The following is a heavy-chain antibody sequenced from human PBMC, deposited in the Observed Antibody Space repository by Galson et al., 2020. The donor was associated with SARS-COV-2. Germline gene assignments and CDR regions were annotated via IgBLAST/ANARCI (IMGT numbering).Heavy chain of an antibody. CDR2: ISGYNGNI. Sequence: ASVKVSCKASGYTFISYGISWVRQAPGQGLEWMGWISGYNGNIKYAQKFQGRVTMTTDTSTSTAYMDLRSLRSDDTAVYCCARGGASSRVLYFDYWGQGALVTVSS. D-gene: IGHD6-6*01. CDR3: ARGGASSRVLYFDY. J-gene: IGHJ4*02. CDR1: GYTFISYG. V-gene: IGHV1-18*04.